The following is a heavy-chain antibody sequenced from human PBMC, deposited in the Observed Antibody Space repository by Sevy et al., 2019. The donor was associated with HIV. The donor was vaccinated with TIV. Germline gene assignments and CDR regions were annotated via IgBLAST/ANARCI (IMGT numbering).Heavy chain of an antibody. CDR1: GFIFRTYW. J-gene: IGHJ6*02. CDR2: IKEDGSEK. CDR3: ARNRYGVDV. V-gene: IGHV3-7*01. Sequence: GSLRLSCAASGFIFRTYWMSWVRQAPGKGLEWVANIKEDGSEKYYVDSVKGRFSISRDNAKNLLYLQMNSLRAEDRALYYCARNRYGVDVWGQGTTVTVSS.